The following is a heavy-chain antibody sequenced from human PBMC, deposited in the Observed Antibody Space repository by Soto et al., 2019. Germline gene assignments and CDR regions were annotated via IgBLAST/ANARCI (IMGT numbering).Heavy chain of an antibody. Sequence: XETLSLTCTVSGASISGFYWSWIRKSAGKGLEWIGRIYATGTTDYNPSLKSRVMMSVDTSKKQFSLKLRSVTAADTAVYYCVRDGTKTLRDWFDHWGQGISVTVSS. CDR2: IYATGTT. V-gene: IGHV4-4*07. CDR3: VRDGTKTLRDWFDH. CDR1: GASISGFY. D-gene: IGHD1-1*01. J-gene: IGHJ5*02.